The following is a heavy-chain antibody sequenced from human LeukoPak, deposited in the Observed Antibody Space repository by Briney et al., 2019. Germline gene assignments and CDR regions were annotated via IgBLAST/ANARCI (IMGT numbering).Heavy chain of an antibody. D-gene: IGHD3-10*02. Sequence: GGSLRLSCAASGFTFTSFEMNWVRQAPGKGLEWVSYISSSGSTIYYADSVKGRFTISRDNAKNSLYLQMNSLRAKDTAVYYCAELGITMIGGVWGKGTTVTISS. CDR3: AELGITMIGGV. CDR2: ISSSGSTI. V-gene: IGHV3-48*03. J-gene: IGHJ6*04. CDR1: GFTFTSFE.